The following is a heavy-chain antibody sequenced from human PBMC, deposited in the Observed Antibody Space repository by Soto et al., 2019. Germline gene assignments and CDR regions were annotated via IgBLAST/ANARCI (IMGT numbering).Heavy chain of an antibody. D-gene: IGHD4-17*01. CDR3: ARGYGRFDY. V-gene: IGHV4-61*01. CDR1: GGSVSSGSYY. Sequence: SETLSLTCTVSGGSVSSGSYYWSWIRQSPGKGLEWIGYIYSTGSTNYNPSLKSRVIISLNTSKNQFSLTLTSMTTADTAVYYCARGYGRFDYWGQGALVTVS. CDR2: IYSTGST. J-gene: IGHJ4*02.